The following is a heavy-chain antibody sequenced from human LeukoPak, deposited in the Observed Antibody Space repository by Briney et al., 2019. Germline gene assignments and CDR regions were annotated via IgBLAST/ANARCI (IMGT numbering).Heavy chain of an antibody. J-gene: IGHJ5*02. D-gene: IGHD3-9*01. CDR1: GASISSYY. V-gene: IGHV4-59*01. CDR3: ARALFKSRYFDSPRFDP. Sequence: PSETLSLTCTVSGASISSYYRSWIRQPPGQGLEWIGYIYYSGTAYYNPSLKSRVTISVDTSKNQFSLKLSSVTAADTAVYYCARALFKSRYFDSPRFDPWGQGTLVTVSS. CDR2: IYYSGTA.